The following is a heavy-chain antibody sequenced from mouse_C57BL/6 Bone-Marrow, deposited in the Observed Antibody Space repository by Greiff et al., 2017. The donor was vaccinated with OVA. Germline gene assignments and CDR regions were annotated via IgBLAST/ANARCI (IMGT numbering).Heavy chain of an antibody. CDR3: TRCGLLPVMDY. J-gene: IGHJ4*01. Sequence: VQLQQSGAELVRPGASVTLSCKASGYTFTDYEMHWVKQTPVHGLEWIGAIDPETGGTAYNQKFKGKAILTSDKSSSTAYMELRSLTSEDSAVYYCTRCGLLPVMDYWGQGTSVTVSS. D-gene: IGHD2-3*01. V-gene: IGHV1-15*01. CDR1: GYTFTDYE. CDR2: IDPETGGT.